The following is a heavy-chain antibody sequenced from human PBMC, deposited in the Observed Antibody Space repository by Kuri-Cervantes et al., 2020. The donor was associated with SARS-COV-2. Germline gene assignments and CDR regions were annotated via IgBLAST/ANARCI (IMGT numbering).Heavy chain of an antibody. V-gene: IGHV4-4*07. CDR2: IYTSGST. CDR3: ARVAAYDDSSGYYLSYYDYYMDV. Sequence: SETLSLTCTVSGGSISSYYWGCIRQPAGKVLEWIGRIYTSGSTNYNPSLESRITMPVDKSKNQFSLKLSSLTAADTAVYYCARVAAYDDSSGYYLSYYDYYMDVWGKETTVTGAS. CDR1: GGSISSYY. J-gene: IGHJ6*03. D-gene: IGHD3-22*01.